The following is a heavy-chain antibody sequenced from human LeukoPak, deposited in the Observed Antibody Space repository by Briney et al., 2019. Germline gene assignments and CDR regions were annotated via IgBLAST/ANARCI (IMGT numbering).Heavy chain of an antibody. V-gene: IGHV1-2*04. CDR3: ATDPDIAVAGPV. Sequence: ASVKVSCKASGYTFTDYYMHWVRQAPGQGLEWMGWINPNSGGTNYAQKFQGWVTMTRDTPISTSYMDLSRLRSDDTAVYYCATDPDIAVAGPVWGQGTLVTVSS. D-gene: IGHD6-19*01. CDR2: INPNSGGT. J-gene: IGHJ4*02. CDR1: GYTFTDYY.